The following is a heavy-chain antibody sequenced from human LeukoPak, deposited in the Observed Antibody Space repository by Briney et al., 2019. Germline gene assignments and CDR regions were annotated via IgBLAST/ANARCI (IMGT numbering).Heavy chain of an antibody. CDR3: ARGGQLYYYDSSGYYSHDAFDI. D-gene: IGHD3-22*01. Sequence: GESLKISCKGSGYSFTSYWIGWVRQMPGKGLEWMGIIYPGDSDTRYSPSFQGQVTISADKSISTAYLQWSSLKASGTAMYYCARGGQLYYYDSSGYYSHDAFDIWGQGTMVTVSS. J-gene: IGHJ3*02. V-gene: IGHV5-51*01. CDR2: IYPGDSDT. CDR1: GYSFTSYW.